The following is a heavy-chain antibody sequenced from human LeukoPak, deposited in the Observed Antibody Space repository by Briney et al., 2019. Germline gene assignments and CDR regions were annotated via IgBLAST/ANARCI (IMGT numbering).Heavy chain of an antibody. CDR2: ISSSSSYI. V-gene: IGHV3-21*01. CDR1: GFTFNTNA. D-gene: IGHD3-9*01. CDR3: ARDLSPSSSGYDILTGYLYYFDY. Sequence: PGGSLRLSCAASGFTFNTNAMSWVRQAPGKGLEWVSSISSSSSYIYYADSVKGRFTISRDNAKNSLYLQMNSLRAEDTAVYYCARDLSPSSSGYDILTGYLYYFDYWGQGTLVTVSS. J-gene: IGHJ4*02.